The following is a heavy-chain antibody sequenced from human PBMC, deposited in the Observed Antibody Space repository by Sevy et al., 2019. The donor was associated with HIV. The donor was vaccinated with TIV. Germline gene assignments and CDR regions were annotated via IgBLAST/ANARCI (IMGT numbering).Heavy chain of an antibody. CDR3: TRGYYYDSSGYSDY. CDR1: GFTFGDYA. V-gene: IGHV3-49*03. J-gene: IGHJ4*02. Sequence: GGSLRLSCTGSGFTFGDYAMSWFRQAPGMGLEWVGFIRSKDYGGATEYAASVKGRFTISRDDSKSIADLQMNSLKTEDTGGYYCTRGYYYDSSGYSDYWGQGTLVTVSS. D-gene: IGHD3-22*01. CDR2: IRSKDYGGAT.